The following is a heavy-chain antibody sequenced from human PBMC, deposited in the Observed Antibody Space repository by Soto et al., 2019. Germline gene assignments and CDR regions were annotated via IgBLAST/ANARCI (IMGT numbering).Heavy chain of an antibody. V-gene: IGHV4-34*01. CDR1: GGSFSGYS. CDR2: INHTGST. Sequence: SETLSLTCAVYGGSFSGYSWTWIRQPPGTGLEWIGEINHTGSTNYNPSLKSRVTISVDTSKNQFSLKLSSVTAADTAVYYCASLFTRIAVAGSPPPCYWGQGTLVTVSS. CDR3: ASLFTRIAVAGSPPPCY. J-gene: IGHJ4*02. D-gene: IGHD6-19*01.